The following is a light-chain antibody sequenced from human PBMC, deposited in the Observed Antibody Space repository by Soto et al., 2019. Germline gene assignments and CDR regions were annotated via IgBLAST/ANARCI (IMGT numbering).Light chain of an antibody. V-gene: IGKV3-20*01. Sequence: EIVLTQSPGTLSLSPGERATLSCRAGQSVSSSYLAWYQQKPGQAPRLLIYGASSRATGIPDRFSGSGSGTDFTLTISRLEPEDFAVYYCHQYGSSPWTFGQGTKVEI. CDR1: QSVSSSY. CDR3: HQYGSSPWT. J-gene: IGKJ1*01. CDR2: GAS.